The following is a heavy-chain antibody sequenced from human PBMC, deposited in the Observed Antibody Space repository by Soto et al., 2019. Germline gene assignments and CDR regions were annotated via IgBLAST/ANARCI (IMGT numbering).Heavy chain of an antibody. CDR3: AMALRPTEDPGYWYFDL. D-gene: IGHD1-1*01. Sequence: QVQLQESGPGLVKPSQTLSLTCTVSGVCLGTGGRFWSWVRQHPGNGLEWIGYIYYTGNTDYNPSLKSRLTISIGTSTNQFSLNLRSVTAADTAVYYCAMALRPTEDPGYWYFDLWGHGTLVTVSS. CDR2: IYYTGNT. J-gene: IGHJ2*01. V-gene: IGHV4-31*03. CDR1: GVCLGTGGRF.